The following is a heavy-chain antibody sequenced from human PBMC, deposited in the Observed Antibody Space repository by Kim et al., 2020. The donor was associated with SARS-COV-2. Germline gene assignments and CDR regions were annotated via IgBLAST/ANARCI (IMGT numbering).Heavy chain of an antibody. J-gene: IGHJ4*02. Sequence: GYAQKFQGRVTMTRNTSISTAYMELSSLRSEDTAVYYCARGTDVLFAGDYWGQGTLVTVSS. V-gene: IGHV1-8*01. CDR3: ARGTDVLFAGDY. D-gene: IGHD2-8*01.